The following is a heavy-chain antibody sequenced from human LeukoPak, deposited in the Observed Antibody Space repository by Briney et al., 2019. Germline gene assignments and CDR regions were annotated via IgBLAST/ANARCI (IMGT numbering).Heavy chain of an antibody. Sequence: SETLSLTCTVSGGSISSYHWSWIRQPPGKGLEWIGYMYYSGSTNYNPSLKSRVSISVDTSKSQFSLKLSSVTAADTAVYYCAMYSSSWKYFDHWGQGTLVTVSS. CDR2: MYYSGST. V-gene: IGHV4-59*01. J-gene: IGHJ4*02. CDR3: AMYSSSWKYFDH. D-gene: IGHD6-13*01. CDR1: GGSISSYH.